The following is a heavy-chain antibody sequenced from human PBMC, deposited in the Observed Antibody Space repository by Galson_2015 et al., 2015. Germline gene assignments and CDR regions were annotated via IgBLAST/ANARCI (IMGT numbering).Heavy chain of an antibody. Sequence: SVKVSCKASGFTFTSSAVQWVRQARGQRLEWIGWIVVGSGNTNYAQKFQERVTITRDMSTSTAYMELSSLRSEDTAVYYCAALPDCSSTSCYRLNWFDPWGQGTLVTVSS. CDR1: GFTFTSSA. V-gene: IGHV1-58*01. CDR3: AALPDCSSTSCYRLNWFDP. CDR2: IVVGSGNT. D-gene: IGHD2-2*01. J-gene: IGHJ5*02.